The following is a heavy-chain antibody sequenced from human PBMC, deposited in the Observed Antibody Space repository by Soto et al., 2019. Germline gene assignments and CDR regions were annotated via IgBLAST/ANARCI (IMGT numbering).Heavy chain of an antibody. CDR3: ARDLGDNCNYSPTGWGFNYFDY. D-gene: IGHD1-7*01. CDR1: GYTFTSYG. V-gene: IGHV1-18*01. Sequence: QVQLVQSGAEVKKPGASVKVSCKASGYTFTSYGISWVRQAPGQGLEWMGWISAYNGNTNYAQKLQGRVTMTTDTSTSTAYMELRSLRSDDTAVYYCARDLGDNCNYSPTGWGFNYFDYWGQGTLVTVSS. CDR2: ISAYNGNT. J-gene: IGHJ4*02.